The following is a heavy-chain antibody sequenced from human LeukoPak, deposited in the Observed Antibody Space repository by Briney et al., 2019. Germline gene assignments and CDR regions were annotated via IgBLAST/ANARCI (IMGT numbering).Heavy chain of an antibody. CDR1: GGSFSGYY. CDR2: INHSGST. V-gene: IGHV4-34*01. J-gene: IGHJ6*02. CDR3: ARDRRRGYSYGFYYYYGMDV. Sequence: SETLSLTCAVYGGSFSGYYWSWIRQPPGKGLEWIGEINHSGSTNYNPSLKSRVTISVDTSKNQFSLKLSSVTAADTAVYYCARDRRRGYSYGFYYYYGMDVWGQGTTVTVSS. D-gene: IGHD5-18*01.